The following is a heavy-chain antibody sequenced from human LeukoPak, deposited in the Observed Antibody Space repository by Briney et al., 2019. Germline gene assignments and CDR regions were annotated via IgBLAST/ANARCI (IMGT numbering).Heavy chain of an antibody. D-gene: IGHD3-16*01. CDR1: GGSISSYY. V-gene: IGHV4-59*01. CDR3: ARETSQKGAHYMDV. CDR2: IYYSGST. J-gene: IGHJ6*03. Sequence: SETLSLTCTVYGGSISSYYWSWIRQPPGKGLEWIGYIYYSGSTNYNPSLKSRVTISVDTSKNQFSLKLRSVTAADTAVYYCARETSQKGAHYMDVWGKGTTVTISS.